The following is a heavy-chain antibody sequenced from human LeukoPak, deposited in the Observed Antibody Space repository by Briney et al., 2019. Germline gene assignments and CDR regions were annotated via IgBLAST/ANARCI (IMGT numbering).Heavy chain of an antibody. J-gene: IGHJ4*02. V-gene: IGHV3-23*01. CDR2: ISGSGGST. Sequence: GGTLRLSCVASGFTFSRYGRTWVRQAPGKGLQWVSAISGSGGSTYYADSVKGRFTISRDNSKNTLYLQINGLRAEDTAVYYCAKDHLPGIVVADRDYWGQGTLVTVSS. D-gene: IGHD6-19*01. CDR1: GFTFSRYG. CDR3: AKDHLPGIVVADRDY.